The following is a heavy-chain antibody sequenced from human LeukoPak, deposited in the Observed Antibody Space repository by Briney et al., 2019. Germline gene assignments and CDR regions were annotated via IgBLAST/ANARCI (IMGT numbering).Heavy chain of an antibody. V-gene: IGHV1-8*03. CDR3: ARVDYYDSSATNWLDP. CDR1: GYTFTSYD. Sequence: ASVKVSCKASGYTFTSYDINWVRQATGQGLEWMGWMNPNSGNTGYAQKFQGRVTITRNTSISTAYMELSSLRSEDTAMYYCARVDYYDSSATNWLDPWGQGTLVTVSS. D-gene: IGHD3-22*01. CDR2: MNPNSGNT. J-gene: IGHJ5*02.